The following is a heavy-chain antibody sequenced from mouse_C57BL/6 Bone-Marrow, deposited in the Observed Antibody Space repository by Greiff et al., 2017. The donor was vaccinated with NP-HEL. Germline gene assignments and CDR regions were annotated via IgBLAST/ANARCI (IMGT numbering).Heavy chain of an antibody. Sequence: VKLQESGPELVKPGASVKISCKASGYAFSSSWMNWVKQRPGKGLEWIGRIYPGDGDTNYNGEFKGKATLTADKSSSTAYMQLSSLTSEDSAVYFCARGYYYGSSYGYFDYWGQGTTLTVSS. CDR2: IYPGDGDT. CDR3: ARGYYYGSSYGYFDY. D-gene: IGHD1-1*01. CDR1: GYAFSSSW. J-gene: IGHJ2*01. V-gene: IGHV1-82*01.